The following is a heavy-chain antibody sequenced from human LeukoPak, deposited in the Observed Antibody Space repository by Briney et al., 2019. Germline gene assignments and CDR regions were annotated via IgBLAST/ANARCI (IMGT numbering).Heavy chain of an antibody. Sequence: SETLSLTCTVSGGSISSSSYYWGWIRQPPGKGLEWIGSIYYSGSTYYNPSLKSRVTISVDTSKNQFSLKLSSVTAADTAVYYCARAEYGGNYYYYYYLDVWGKGTTVTISS. CDR1: GGSISSSSYY. CDR3: ARAEYGGNYYYYYYLDV. V-gene: IGHV4-39*07. J-gene: IGHJ6*03. D-gene: IGHD4-17*01. CDR2: IYYSGST.